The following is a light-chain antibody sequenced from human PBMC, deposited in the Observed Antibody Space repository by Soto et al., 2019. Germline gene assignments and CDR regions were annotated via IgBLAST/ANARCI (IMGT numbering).Light chain of an antibody. CDR1: QDITNS. CDR3: QQYENLPT. CDR2: DAS. Sequence: DIQMTQSPSSLSASIGDRVTITCQASQDITNSLNWYQQKPEKAPKVLIYDASKKETGVPSRFSGSGSGTDFTITISSLQPEDIATYYCQQYENLPTFGGGTRVEIK. V-gene: IGKV1-33*01. J-gene: IGKJ4*01.